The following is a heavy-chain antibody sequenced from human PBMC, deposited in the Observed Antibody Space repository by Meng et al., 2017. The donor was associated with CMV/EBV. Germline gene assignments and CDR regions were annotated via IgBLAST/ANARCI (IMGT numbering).Heavy chain of an antibody. V-gene: IGHV3-30*04. J-gene: IGHJ4*02. CDR2: ISYDGSNK. Sequence: GESQKISCAASGFTFSSYAMHWVRQAPGRGLEWVAVISYDGSNKYYPDSVKGRFTISRDNSKNTLYLQMNSLRAEDTAVYYCERHYGYWGQGTLVTVSS. CDR3: ERHYGY. CDR1: GFTFSSYA. D-gene: IGHD3-10*01.